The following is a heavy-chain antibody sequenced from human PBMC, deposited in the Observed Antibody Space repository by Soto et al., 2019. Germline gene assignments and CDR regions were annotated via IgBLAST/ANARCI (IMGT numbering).Heavy chain of an antibody. CDR2: ISGSGGST. D-gene: IGHD2-2*01. J-gene: IGHJ5*02. Sequence: GGSLRLSCAASGFTFSSYAMSWVRQAPGKGLEWVSAISGSGGSTYYADSVKGRFTISRDNSKNTLYLQMNSLRAEDTAVYYCAKSRRYCSSTSCPLEWFDPWGQGTLVTVSS. V-gene: IGHV3-23*01. CDR3: AKSRRYCSSTSCPLEWFDP. CDR1: GFTFSSYA.